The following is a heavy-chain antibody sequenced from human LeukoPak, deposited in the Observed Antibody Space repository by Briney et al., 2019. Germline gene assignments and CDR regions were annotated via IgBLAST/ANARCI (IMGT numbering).Heavy chain of an antibody. Sequence: PSETLSLTCSVSGFSITSGYFWGWIRQSPGKGLEWIGNIYTTGAGSTYYNPSVKSRVTLFSDKAKNQLSLKTNSVTAADTAVYYCARGQIYDYWTPVSWKFDLWGRGTLVSVSS. CDR1: GFSITSGYF. J-gene: IGHJ2*01. CDR3: ARGQIYDYWTPVSWKFDL. D-gene: IGHD3/OR15-3a*01. CDR2: IYTTGAGST. V-gene: IGHV4-38-2*02.